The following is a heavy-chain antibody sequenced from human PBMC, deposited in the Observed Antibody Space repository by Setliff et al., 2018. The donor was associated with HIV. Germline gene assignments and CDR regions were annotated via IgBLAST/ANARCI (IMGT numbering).Heavy chain of an antibody. D-gene: IGHD2-15*01. CDR1: GLTFKNAW. Sequence: PGGSLRLSCAASGLTFKNAWMNWVRQAPGKGLEWVAKIIQDESAKYYVDSVKGRFTISRDNAKNSLYLQMNSLRAEDTAVYYCARRDCSGGSCYMGYWGQGTLVTVSS. CDR3: ARRDCSGGSCYMGY. J-gene: IGHJ4*02. CDR2: IIQDESAK. V-gene: IGHV3-7*01.